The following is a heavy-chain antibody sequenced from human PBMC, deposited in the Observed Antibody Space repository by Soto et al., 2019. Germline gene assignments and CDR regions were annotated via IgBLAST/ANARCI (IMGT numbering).Heavy chain of an antibody. CDR1: GGTFSSYA. Sequence: QVQLVQSGAEVKKPGSSVKVSCKASGGTFSSYAISWVRQAPGQGLEWMGGIIPIFGTANYAQKFQGRVTITADGSTSTAYMELSSLRSEDTAVYYCARGTYYYDSSGYYSCDYWGQGTLVTVSS. CDR3: ARGTYYYDSSGYYSCDY. V-gene: IGHV1-69*12. CDR2: IIPIFGTA. D-gene: IGHD3-22*01. J-gene: IGHJ4*02.